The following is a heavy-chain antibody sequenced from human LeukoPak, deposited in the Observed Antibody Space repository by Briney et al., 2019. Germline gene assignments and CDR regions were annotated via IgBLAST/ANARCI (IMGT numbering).Heavy chain of an antibody. J-gene: IGHJ3*02. CDR1: GFTLSDYY. V-gene: IGHV3-11*04. CDR3: SRGIDLDAFDI. CDR2: ISSSGSTI. Sequence: GGSLRLSCAASGFTLSDYYMSWVRQAPGKGVEWVSYISSSGSTIYYAESVKGRFTISRDNPKNSLYLQMNSLRAEDTAVYYCSRGIDLDAFDIWGQGTMVTVSS. D-gene: IGHD2-15*01.